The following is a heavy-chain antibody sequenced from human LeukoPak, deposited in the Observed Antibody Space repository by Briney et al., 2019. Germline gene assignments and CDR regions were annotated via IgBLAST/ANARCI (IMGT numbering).Heavy chain of an antibody. D-gene: IGHD3-10*01. V-gene: IGHV4-30-2*01. Sequence: PSETLSLTCAVSGGSISSSGYSWSWIRQPPGKGLEWIGYIYHSGSTYYNPSLKSRVTISVDRSKNQFSLKLSSVTAADTAVYYCASYGSGSPDAFDIWGQGTMVTVSS. CDR3: ASYGSGSPDAFDI. J-gene: IGHJ3*02. CDR1: GGSISSSGYS. CDR2: IYHSGST.